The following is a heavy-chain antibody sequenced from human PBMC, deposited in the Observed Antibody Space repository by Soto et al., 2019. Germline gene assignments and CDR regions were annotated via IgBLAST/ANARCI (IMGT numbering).Heavy chain of an antibody. CDR2: INAGNGNT. Sequence: QVQFVQSGAELKKPGASVKVSCKASGYTFTNYAMHWVRQAPGQRLEWMGWINAGNGNTKYSQKFQGRVTITRDTSARTAYVELTSLRSDDTSVYYCARAGYCSSTSCSDAFDIWGQGTLVPVSS. CDR1: GYTFTNYA. V-gene: IGHV1-3*01. J-gene: IGHJ3*02. CDR3: ARAGYCSSTSCSDAFDI. D-gene: IGHD2-2*01.